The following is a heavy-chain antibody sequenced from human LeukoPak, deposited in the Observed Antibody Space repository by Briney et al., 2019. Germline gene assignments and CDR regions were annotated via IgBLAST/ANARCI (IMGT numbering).Heavy chain of an antibody. J-gene: IGHJ6*02. Sequence: PGGSLRLSCAASEFTVSSNYMSWVRQAPGKGLEWVSVIYSGGSTYYADSVKGRFTISRDNSKNTLYLQMNSLRAEDTAVYYCARDLIVVVPAGHYYYYGMDVWGQGTTVTVSS. CDR2: IYSGGST. CDR1: EFTVSSNY. V-gene: IGHV3-53*01. D-gene: IGHD2-2*01. CDR3: ARDLIVVVPAGHYYYYGMDV.